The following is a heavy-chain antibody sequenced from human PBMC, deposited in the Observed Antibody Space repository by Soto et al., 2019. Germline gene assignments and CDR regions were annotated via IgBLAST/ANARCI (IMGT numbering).Heavy chain of an antibody. V-gene: IGHV1-69*06. D-gene: IGHD3-22*01. Sequence: GASVKVSCKASGGTFSSYAISWVRQAPGQGLEWMGGIIPIFGTANYAQKFQGRVTITADKSTSTAYMELSSLRSEGTAVYYCARKVPYYYDSSGQRDAFDIWGQGTMVTVSS. CDR2: IIPIFGTA. CDR3: ARKVPYYYDSSGQRDAFDI. CDR1: GGTFSSYA. J-gene: IGHJ3*02.